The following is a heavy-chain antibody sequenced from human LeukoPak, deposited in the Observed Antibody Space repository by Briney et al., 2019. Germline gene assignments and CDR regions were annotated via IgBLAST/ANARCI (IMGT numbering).Heavy chain of an antibody. CDR2: MNPNSGNT. CDR3: ARLNYDILTGYYLVADY. Sequence: ASVKVSCKASGYTFTSYDINWVRQATGQGLEWMVWMNPNSGNTGYAQKFQGRVTMTRNTSISTAYMELSSLRSEDTAVYYCARLNYDILTGYYLVADYWGQGTLVTVSS. V-gene: IGHV1-8*01. J-gene: IGHJ4*02. CDR1: GYTFTSYD. D-gene: IGHD3-9*01.